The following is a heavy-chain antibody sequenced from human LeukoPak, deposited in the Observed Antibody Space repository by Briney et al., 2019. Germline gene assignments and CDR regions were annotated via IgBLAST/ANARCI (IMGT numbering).Heavy chain of an antibody. Sequence: SETLSLTCTVSGGSISSYYWSWIRQPPGKGLEWIGFIYTSGSTNYNPSLKSRVTISVDTSKNQFSLKLSSVTAADTAVYYCARWEKTSGCFGYWGQGTLVTVSS. D-gene: IGHD1-26*01. CDR2: IYTSGST. CDR3: ARWEKTSGCFGY. CDR1: GGSISSYY. V-gene: IGHV4-4*09. J-gene: IGHJ4*02.